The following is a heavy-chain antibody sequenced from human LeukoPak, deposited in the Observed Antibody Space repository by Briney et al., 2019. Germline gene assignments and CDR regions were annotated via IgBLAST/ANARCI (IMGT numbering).Heavy chain of an antibody. J-gene: IGHJ4*02. CDR3: ARVYSSGWYVDY. D-gene: IGHD6-19*01. CDR1: GFTVSSNY. CDR2: IYSGGTT. V-gene: IGHV3-53*01. Sequence: GGSLRLSCAASGFTVSSNYMSWVRQAPGKGLEWVSVIYSGGTTYYADSVKGRFTISRDNSKNTLYLQMNSLRAEDTAVYYCARVYSSGWYVDYWGQGTPVTVSS.